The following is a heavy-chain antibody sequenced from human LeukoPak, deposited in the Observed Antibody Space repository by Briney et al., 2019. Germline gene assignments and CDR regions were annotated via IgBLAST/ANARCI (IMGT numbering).Heavy chain of an antibody. CDR1: GGSISSYY. CDR2: IYYSGST. V-gene: IGHV4-59*01. Sequence: PSETLSLTCTVSGGSISSYYWSWIRQPPGKGLEWIGYIYYSGSTNYNPSPKSRVTISVDTSKNQFSLKLSSVTAADTAVYYCAREDYDFWSGYFQGFDPWGQGTLVTVSS. J-gene: IGHJ5*02. CDR3: AREDYDFWSGYFQGFDP. D-gene: IGHD3-3*01.